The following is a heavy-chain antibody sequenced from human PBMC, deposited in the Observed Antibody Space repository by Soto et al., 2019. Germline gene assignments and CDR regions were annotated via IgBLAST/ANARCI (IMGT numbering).Heavy chain of an antibody. CDR2: IWYDGSNK. J-gene: IGHJ6*02. V-gene: IGHV3-33*08. CDR1: GFTFSSYG. CDR3: ARGLGDILTNYGMDV. D-gene: IGHD3-9*01. Sequence: PGGSLRLSCAASGFTFSSYGMHWVRQAPGKGLEWVAVIWYDGSNKYYADSVKGRFTISRDNSKNTLYLQMNSLRAEDTAVYYWARGLGDILTNYGMDVWGQGTTVTVSS.